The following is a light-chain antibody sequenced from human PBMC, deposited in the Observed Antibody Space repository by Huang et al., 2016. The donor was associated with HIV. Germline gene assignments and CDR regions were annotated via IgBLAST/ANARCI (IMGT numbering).Light chain of an antibody. CDR3: QHYSNWPPLT. J-gene: IGKJ4*01. CDR1: QSIGTN. Sequence: IILTQSPATLSVSPGGGATLSCRASQSIGTNLAWYQQGPGQAPRLLVYGASTRATGVPVRFSGSGSGTQFNLTLSSLQSEDFATYYCQHYSNWPPLTFGGGTKVDI. V-gene: IGKV3-15*01. CDR2: GAS.